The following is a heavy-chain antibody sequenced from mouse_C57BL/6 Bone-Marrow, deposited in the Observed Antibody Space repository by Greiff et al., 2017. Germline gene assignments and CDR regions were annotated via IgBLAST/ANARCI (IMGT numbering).Heavy chain of an antibody. CDR1: GYTFTSYW. Sequence: QVQLQQPGAELVKPGASVKLSCKASGYTFTSYWMHWVKQRPGQGLEWIGMIHPNSGSTNYNEKFKSKDTLTVDKSSSTAYMQLSSLTSEDSAVYYCARGYDGSSHGGQGTLVTVSA. CDR2: IHPNSGST. CDR3: ARGYDGSSH. D-gene: IGHD1-1*01. J-gene: IGHJ3*01. V-gene: IGHV1-64*01.